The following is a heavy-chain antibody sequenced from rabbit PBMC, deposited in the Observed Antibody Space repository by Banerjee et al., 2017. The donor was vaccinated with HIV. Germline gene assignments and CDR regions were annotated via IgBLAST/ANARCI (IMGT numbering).Heavy chain of an antibody. D-gene: IGHD1-1*01. V-gene: IGHV1S45*01. J-gene: IGHJ4*01. CDR1: GFSLSSNYW. CDR3: ARDASSSGSALYYFNL. Sequence: QEQLVESGGDLVKPEGSLTLTCTASGFSLSSNYWPCWVRQAPGKGLEWIACIHAGTGNTWYASWAKGRFTISKTSSTTVFLQMTSLTAADTGTYFCARDASSSGSALYYFNLWGPGTLVTVS. CDR2: IHAGTGNT.